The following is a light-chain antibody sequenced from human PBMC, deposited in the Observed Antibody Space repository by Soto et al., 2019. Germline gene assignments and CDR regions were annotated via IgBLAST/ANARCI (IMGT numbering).Light chain of an antibody. CDR1: QSISSW. CDR2: KAS. CDR3: QQYNSYSSP. Sequence: DIQMTQSPSTLSASVGDRVTITCRASQSISSWLAWYQQKPGKAPKLLIYKASSLGSGVPSRFSGSGSGTEFTLTISSLQPDDFATYYCQQYNSYSSPFGQGTKVDIK. V-gene: IGKV1-5*03. J-gene: IGKJ1*01.